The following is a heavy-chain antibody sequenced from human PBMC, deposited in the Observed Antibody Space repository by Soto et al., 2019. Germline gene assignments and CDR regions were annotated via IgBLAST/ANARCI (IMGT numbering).Heavy chain of an antibody. CDR3: ATERWLQNNGQYFSYGMDV. J-gene: IGHJ6*02. V-gene: IGHV3-74*01. CDR2: IKGDGSST. CDR1: GFTFSSYW. Sequence: EVQLVESGGGLVQPGGSLRLSCAASGFTFSSYWMLWVRQAPGKGLVWVSSIKGDGSSTNYADSVKGRFTISRDNGKNTLYLQINSLRAEDTAVYYCATERWLQNNGQYFSYGMDVWGRGTMVTVSS. D-gene: IGHD5-12*01.